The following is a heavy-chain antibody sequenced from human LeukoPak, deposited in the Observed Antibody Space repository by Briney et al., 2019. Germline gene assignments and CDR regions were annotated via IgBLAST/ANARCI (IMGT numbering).Heavy chain of an antibody. Sequence: GGSLRLSCAVSGFTFSTYGMNWVRQAPGKGLEWVSSISSSSSYIYYADSVKGRFTISRDNAKNSLYLQMNSLRAEDTAVYYCAMLDDFWSGIDAFDIWGQGTMVTVSS. V-gene: IGHV3-21*01. CDR1: GFTFSTYG. J-gene: IGHJ3*02. CDR2: ISSSSSYI. CDR3: AMLDDFWSGIDAFDI. D-gene: IGHD3-3*01.